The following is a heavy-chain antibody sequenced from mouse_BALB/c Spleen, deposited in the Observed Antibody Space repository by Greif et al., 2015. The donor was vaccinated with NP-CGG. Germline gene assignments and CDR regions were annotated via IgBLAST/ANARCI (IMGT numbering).Heavy chain of an antibody. CDR2: ISSGSSTI. Sequence: EVKLVESGGGLVQPGGSRKLSCAASGFTFSSFGMHWVRQAPEKGLEWVAYISSGSSTIYYADTVKGRFTISRDNPKNTLFLQMTSLRSEDTAMYYCARSYDYDGAWFAYWGQGTLATVSA. CDR1: GFTFSSFG. J-gene: IGHJ3*01. CDR3: ARSYDYDGAWFAY. D-gene: IGHD2-4*01. V-gene: IGHV5-17*02.